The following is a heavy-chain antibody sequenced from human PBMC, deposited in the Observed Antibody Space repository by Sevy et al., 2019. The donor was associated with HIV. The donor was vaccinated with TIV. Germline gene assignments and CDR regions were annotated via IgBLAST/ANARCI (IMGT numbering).Heavy chain of an antibody. CDR2: IKQDGSEK. Sequence: GGSLRLSCAASGFTFSSYWMSWVRQAPGKGLEWVANIKQDGSEKYYVDSVKGRFTISRDNAKNSLYLQMNSLRAEDTAVYYCARGLRDSSGYYFPYYFDYWGQGTLVTVSS. CDR3: ARGLRDSSGYYFPYYFDY. J-gene: IGHJ4*02. D-gene: IGHD3-22*01. V-gene: IGHV3-7*01. CDR1: GFTFSSYW.